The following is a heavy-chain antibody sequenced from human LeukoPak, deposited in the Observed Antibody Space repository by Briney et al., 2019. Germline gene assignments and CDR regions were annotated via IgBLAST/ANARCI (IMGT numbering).Heavy chain of an antibody. CDR1: GGSISSGGYS. CDR2: TYHSGST. V-gene: IGHV4-30-2*01. Sequence: SETLSLTCAVSGGSISSGGYSWRWIRQPPGKGLEWIGYTYHSGSTYYNPSLKSRVTISVDRSKNQFSLKLSSVTAADTAVYYCAGLVGRYSSGLYYYYFDYWGQGTLVTVSS. J-gene: IGHJ4*02. CDR3: AGLVGRYSSGLYYYYFDY. D-gene: IGHD3-22*01.